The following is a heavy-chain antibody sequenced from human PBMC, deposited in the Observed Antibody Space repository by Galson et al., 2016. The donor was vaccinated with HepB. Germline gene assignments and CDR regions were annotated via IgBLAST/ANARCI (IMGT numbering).Heavy chain of an antibody. D-gene: IGHD1-14*01. CDR1: GYTFSSYI. V-gene: IGHV3-30-3*02. J-gene: IGHJ3*02. CDR3: ARAGGTTSIFAFDM. CDR2: ISYLGISQ. Sequence: SLRLSCAASGYTFSSYIIHWVRQAPGKGLEWVSVISYLGISQDYADSVKGRFTISRDDSKNTLYLQLNGPRPEDTAVYYCARAGGTTSIFAFDMWGQGTMVTVSS.